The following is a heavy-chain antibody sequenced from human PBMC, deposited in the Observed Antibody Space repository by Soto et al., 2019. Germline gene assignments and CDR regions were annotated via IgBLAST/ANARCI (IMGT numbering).Heavy chain of an antibody. CDR3: ARSGNGDYFDY. V-gene: IGHV6-1*01. J-gene: IGHJ4*02. Sequence: PSQTLARTCAISGNRVSSISAAWIWIRQSPSRGLEWLGRTYYRSKWYNHYAGPVKSQITVNPDTANNQFSLQLNSVTPEDTAVCYCARSGNGDYFDYWGQGTLVTVSS. CDR2: TYYRSKWYN. CDR1: GNRVSSISAA. D-gene: IGHD2-21*01.